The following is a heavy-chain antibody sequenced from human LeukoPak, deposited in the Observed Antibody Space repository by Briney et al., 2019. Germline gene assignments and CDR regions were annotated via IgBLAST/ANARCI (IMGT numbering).Heavy chain of an antibody. V-gene: IGHV4-61*01. J-gene: IGHJ4*02. CDR1: GGSVSSSSYY. CDR3: ARGYGSGSHYPY. CDR2: IYYSGST. D-gene: IGHD3-10*01. Sequence: SETLSLTCTVSGGSVSSSSYYWGWIRQPPGKGLEWIGYIYYSGSTNYNPSLKSRVTISVATSKKQFSLKLSSVTAADTAVYYCARGYGSGSHYPYWGQGTLVTVSS.